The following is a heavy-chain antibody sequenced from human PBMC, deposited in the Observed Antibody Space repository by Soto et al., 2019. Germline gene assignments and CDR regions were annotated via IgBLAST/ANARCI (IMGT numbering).Heavy chain of an antibody. V-gene: IGHV1-69*13. D-gene: IGHD5-12*01. Sequence: ASVKVSCKASGGTFSSYAISWVRQAPGQGLEWMGGIIPIFGTANYAQKFQGRVTITADESTSTAYMELSSLRSEDTAVYYCTTDRNGYDSDYWGQGTLVTVSS. CDR1: GGTFSSYA. J-gene: IGHJ4*02. CDR3: TTDRNGYDSDY. CDR2: IIPIFGTA.